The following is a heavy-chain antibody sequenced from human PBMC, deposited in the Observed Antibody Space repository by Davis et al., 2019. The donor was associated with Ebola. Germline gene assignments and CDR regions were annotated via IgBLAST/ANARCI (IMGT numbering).Heavy chain of an antibody. CDR3: ARGGRFVDNSGNYQYFYGVDV. V-gene: IGHV3-74*01. CDR2: INGDGSRN. Sequence: GESLKISCAASGFTFTGYWMHWVRQAPGKGLVWVSHINGDGSRNAYADSVKGRFTISRDNARNTLYLQMSSLRAEDTAVYYCARGGRFVDNSGNYQYFYGVDVWGQGTTVTVSS. CDR1: GFTFTGYW. D-gene: IGHD3-16*02. J-gene: IGHJ6*02.